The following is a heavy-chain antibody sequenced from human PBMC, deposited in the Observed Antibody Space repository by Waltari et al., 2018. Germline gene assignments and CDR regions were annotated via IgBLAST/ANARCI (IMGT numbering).Heavy chain of an antibody. V-gene: IGHV1-69*05. Sequence: QVQLVQSGAEVKKPGSSVKVSCKASGGTFSSYAISWVRQAPGQGLAWMGGTIQTLGTANDAQTVQGRVTITTDESTCTDYMELSSLRSEDTAVYYCARGKASSAAGTTWGQGTLVTVSS. CDR2: TIQTLGTA. CDR3: ARGKASSAAGTT. CDR1: GGTFSSYA. J-gene: IGHJ5*02. D-gene: IGHD6-13*01.